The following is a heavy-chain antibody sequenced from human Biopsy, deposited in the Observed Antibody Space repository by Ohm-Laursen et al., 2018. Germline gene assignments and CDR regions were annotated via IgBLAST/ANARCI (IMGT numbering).Heavy chain of an antibody. V-gene: IGHV4-38-2*01. J-gene: IGHJ4*02. CDR2: IYHSGST. CDR3: ARLEWRGTFFDF. CDR1: GYSIKSGYY. Sequence: SETLSLTCAVSGYSIKSGYYWGWIRQPPGKGLEWIGNIYHSGSTYYNPSLKSRVTISVEKSKNQFSLKLSSVTAADTAVYYCARLEWRGTFFDFWGQGRLVTVSS. D-gene: IGHD3-3*01.